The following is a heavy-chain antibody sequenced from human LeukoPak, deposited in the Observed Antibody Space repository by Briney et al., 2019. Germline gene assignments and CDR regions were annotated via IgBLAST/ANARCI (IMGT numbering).Heavy chain of an antibody. Sequence: GGSLRLSCAASGFTVSSNYMSWVRQAPGKGLEWVSVIYSGVSTYYAASVKCRFTISRDNSKNTLYLQMNSLRAEDTAVYYCARDSLRSGYLDYWGQGTLVTVSS. CDR1: GFTVSSNY. V-gene: IGHV3-53*01. CDR3: ARDSLRSGYLDY. D-gene: IGHD3-3*01. CDR2: IYSGVST. J-gene: IGHJ4*02.